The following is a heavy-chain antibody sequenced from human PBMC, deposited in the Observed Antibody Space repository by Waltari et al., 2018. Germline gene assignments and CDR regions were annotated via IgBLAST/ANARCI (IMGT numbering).Heavy chain of an antibody. CDR3: ARRAYCGGDCYSGYHY. D-gene: IGHD2-21*02. CDR2: IYSGGST. V-gene: IGHV3-53*01. J-gene: IGHJ4*02. Sequence: EVQLVESGGGLIQPGGSLRLSCAASGFTVSSNYMRWVRQAPGKGLEWVSVIYSGGSTYYADSVKGRFTISRDNSKNTLYLQMNSLRAEDTAVYYCARRAYCGGDCYSGYHYWGQGTLVTVSS. CDR1: GFTVSSNY.